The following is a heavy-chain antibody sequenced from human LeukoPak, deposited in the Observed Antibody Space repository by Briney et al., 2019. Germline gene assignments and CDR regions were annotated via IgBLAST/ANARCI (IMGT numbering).Heavy chain of an antibody. Sequence: SVKVSCKASGGTFSSYAISWVRQVPGQGLEWMGRIIPIFGTANYAQKFQGRVTITTDESTSTAYMELSSLRSEDTAVYYCARLDRDGYSDGYWGQGTLVTVSS. D-gene: IGHD5-24*01. CDR2: IIPIFGTA. CDR3: ARLDRDGYSDGY. V-gene: IGHV1-69*05. CDR1: GGTFSSYA. J-gene: IGHJ4*02.